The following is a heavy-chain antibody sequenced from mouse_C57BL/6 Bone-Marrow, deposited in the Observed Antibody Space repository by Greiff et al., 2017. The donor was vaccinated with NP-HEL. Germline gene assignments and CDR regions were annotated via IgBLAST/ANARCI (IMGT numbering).Heavy chain of an antibody. CDR1: GFSLSTSGMG. J-gene: IGHJ1*03. Sequence: QVTLKESGPGILQSSQTLSLTCSFSGFSLSTSGMGVSWIRQPSGKGLEWLAHIYWDDDKRYNPSLKSRLTISKDTSRNQVFLKITSVDTADTATYYCARRDEGTTARGYFDVWGTGTTVTVSS. CDR2: IYWDDDK. V-gene: IGHV8-12*01. D-gene: IGHD1-2*01. CDR3: ARRDEGTTARGYFDV.